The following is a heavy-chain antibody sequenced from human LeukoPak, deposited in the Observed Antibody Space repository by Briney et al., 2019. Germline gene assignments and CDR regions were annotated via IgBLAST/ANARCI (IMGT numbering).Heavy chain of an antibody. Sequence: PSETLSLTCTVSGGSISNYYWSWIRQPPGKRLEYIGFIYYSGSTSYNPSLKSRVTISVDSSKNQFSLKLSSVTAADTAVYHCARRSDSGYDFDYWGQGTLVTVSS. D-gene: IGHD5-12*01. CDR3: ARRSDSGYDFDY. V-gene: IGHV4-59*01. J-gene: IGHJ4*02. CDR2: IYYSGST. CDR1: GGSISNYY.